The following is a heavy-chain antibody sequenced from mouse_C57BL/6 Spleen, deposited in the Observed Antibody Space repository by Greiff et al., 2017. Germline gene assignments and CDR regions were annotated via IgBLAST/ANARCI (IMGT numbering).Heavy chain of an antibody. D-gene: IGHD1-1*01. CDR2: SRNKANDYTT. J-gene: IGHJ1*03. CDR1: GFTFSDFY. CDR3: ARDGDGSSYVDWYFDV. Sequence: DVKLVESGGGLVQSGRSLRLSCATSGFTFSDFYMEWVRQAPGKGLEWIAASRNKANDYTTEYSASVKGRFIVSRDTSQSILYLQMNALRAEDTAIYYCARDGDGSSYVDWYFDVWGTGTTVTVSS. V-gene: IGHV7-1*01.